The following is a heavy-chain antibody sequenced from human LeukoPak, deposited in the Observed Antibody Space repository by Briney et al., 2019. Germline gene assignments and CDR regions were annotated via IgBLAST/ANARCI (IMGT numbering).Heavy chain of an antibody. CDR1: GFPFSTYA. V-gene: IGHV3-23*01. CDR3: VRSLDY. J-gene: IGHJ4*02. CDR2: ITGSGGFT. Sequence: GGSLRLSCAASGFPFSTYAMNWVRQAPGKGLEWVSVITGSGGFTQYADSVKGRFTISRDNSKNTVYLQMNSLRVEDTAPYYCVRSLDYWGQGTLVTVSS.